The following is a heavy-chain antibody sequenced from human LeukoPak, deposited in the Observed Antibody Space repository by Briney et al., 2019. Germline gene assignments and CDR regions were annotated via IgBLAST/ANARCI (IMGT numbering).Heavy chain of an antibody. J-gene: IGHJ4*02. CDR1: GFTFSSYG. D-gene: IGHD1-1*01. V-gene: IGHV3-23*01. CDR2: ISGSGDST. CDR3: AKARDWNDVGASNDY. Sequence: GGSLRLSCAASGFTFSSYGMNWVRQAPGKGLEWVSFISGSGDSTYFADSVKGRFTISRDNSKNTLYLQMNSLRAEDTAVYYCAKARDWNDVGASNDYWGQGTLVTVSS.